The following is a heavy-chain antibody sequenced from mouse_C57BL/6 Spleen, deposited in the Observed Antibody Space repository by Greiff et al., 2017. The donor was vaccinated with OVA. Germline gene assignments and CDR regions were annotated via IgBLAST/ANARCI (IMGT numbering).Heavy chain of an antibody. Sequence: EVKLMESEGGLVQPGSSMKLSCTASGFTFSDYYMAWVRQVPEKGLEWVANINYDGSSTYYLDSLKSRFIISRDNAKNILYLQMSSLKSEDTATYYCARALTTVVGDWYFDVWGTGTTVTVSS. CDR1: GFTFSDYY. D-gene: IGHD1-1*01. CDR2: INYDGSST. J-gene: IGHJ1*03. CDR3: ARALTTVVGDWYFDV. V-gene: IGHV5-16*01.